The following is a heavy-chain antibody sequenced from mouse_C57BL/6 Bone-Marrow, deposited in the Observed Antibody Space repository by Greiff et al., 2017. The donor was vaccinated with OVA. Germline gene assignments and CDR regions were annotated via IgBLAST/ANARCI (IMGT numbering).Heavy chain of an antibody. Sequence: QVQLQQSGAELVRPGTSVKMSCKASGYTFTNYWIGWAKQRPGHGLEWIGDIYPGGGSTNYNEKFKGKATLTADKSSSTAYMQFSSLTSEDSAIYYCARSAITTLDYWGQGTTLTVSS. CDR2: IYPGGGST. CDR3: ARSAITTLDY. V-gene: IGHV1-63*01. D-gene: IGHD1-2*01. CDR1: GYTFTNYW. J-gene: IGHJ2*01.